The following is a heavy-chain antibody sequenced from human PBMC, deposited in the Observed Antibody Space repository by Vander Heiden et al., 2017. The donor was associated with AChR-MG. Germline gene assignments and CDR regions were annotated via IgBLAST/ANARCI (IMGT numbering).Heavy chain of an antibody. V-gene: IGHV5-10-1*03. J-gene: IGHJ5*02. CDR3: ARHSPMVRGNWFDP. Sequence: EVQLVQSGAEVKKPGESLRISCTGSVSRFTRYWISGGRQMPGKGLEWMGRIDPSDSYTNYSPSFQGHVTISADKSISTAYLQWSSLKASDTAMYYCARHSPMVRGNWFDPWGQGTLVTVSS. CDR1: VSRFTRYW. CDR2: IDPSDSYT. D-gene: IGHD3-10*01.